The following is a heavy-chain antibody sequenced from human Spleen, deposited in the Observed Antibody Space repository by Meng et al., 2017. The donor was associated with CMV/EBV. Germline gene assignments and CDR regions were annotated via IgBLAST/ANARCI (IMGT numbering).Heavy chain of an antibody. CDR3: ARALIRATIDY. J-gene: IGHJ4*02. V-gene: IGHV4-34*01. Sequence: QVQLQQWGAGLLKLSDTLSLTCAVYGGSFSGYYWSWIRQPPGKGLEWIGEINHSGSTNYNPSLKSRVTISVDTSKNQFSLKLSSVTAADTAVYYCARALIRATIDYWGQGTLVTVSS. CDR2: INHSGST. D-gene: IGHD1-26*01. CDR1: GGSFSGYY.